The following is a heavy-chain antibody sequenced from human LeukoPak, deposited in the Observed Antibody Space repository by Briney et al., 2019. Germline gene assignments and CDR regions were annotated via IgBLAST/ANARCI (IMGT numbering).Heavy chain of an antibody. CDR2: ISGRSSYI. Sequence: NTGGSLRLSCAASGFTFSDYSMNWVRQAPGKGLEWVSSISGRSSYIYYADSVKGRFAISRDSAKNSLFLQMNCLRADDTAVYYCARGGGGADYWGQGTVVTVSS. J-gene: IGHJ4*02. D-gene: IGHD2-21*01. V-gene: IGHV3-21*06. CDR1: GFTFSDYS. CDR3: ARGGGGADY.